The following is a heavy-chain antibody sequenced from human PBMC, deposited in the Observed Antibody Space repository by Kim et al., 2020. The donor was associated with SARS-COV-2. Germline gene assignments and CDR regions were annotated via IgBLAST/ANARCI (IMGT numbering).Heavy chain of an antibody. Sequence: GGSLRLSCAASGFTFSSYDMHWVRQATGKGLEWVSAIGTAGDTYYPGSVKGRFTISRENAKNSLYLQMNSLRAGDTAVYYCARMKGQVVSGIRGYFLDYYYYGMDVWGQRTTVTVSS. D-gene: IGHD1-26*01. CDR1: GFTFSSYD. V-gene: IGHV3-13*01. J-gene: IGHJ6*02. CDR3: ARMKGQVVSGIRGYFLDYYYYGMDV. CDR2: IGTAGDT.